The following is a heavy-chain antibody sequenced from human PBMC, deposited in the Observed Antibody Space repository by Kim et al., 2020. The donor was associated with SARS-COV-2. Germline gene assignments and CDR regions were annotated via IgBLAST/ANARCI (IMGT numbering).Heavy chain of an antibody. CDR1: GFTFSSYA. V-gene: IGHV3-30-3*01. CDR2: ISYDGSNK. Sequence: GGSLRLSCAASGFTFSSYAMHWVRQAPGKGLEWVAVISYDGSNKYYADSVKGRFTISRDNSKNTLYLQMNSLRAEDTAVYYCAREGADIVVVPAAWGAFDYWGQGTLVTVSS. CDR3: AREGADIVVVPAAWGAFDY. D-gene: IGHD2-2*01. J-gene: IGHJ4*02.